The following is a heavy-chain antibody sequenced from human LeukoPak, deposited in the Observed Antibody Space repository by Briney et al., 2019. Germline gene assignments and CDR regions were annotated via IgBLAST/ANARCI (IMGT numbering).Heavy chain of an antibody. CDR1: GFTFSSYS. CDR3: ARELNYYDSSGTFDY. V-gene: IGHV3-21*01. CDR2: ISSSSHYL. D-gene: IGHD3-22*01. Sequence: PGGSLRLSCAASGFTFSSYSMNWVRQAQGKGLEWVSSISSSSHYLYYADSVKGRFTISRDNAKNSLYLQMNSLRAEDTAVYYCARELNYYDSSGTFDYWGQGTLVTVSS. J-gene: IGHJ4*02.